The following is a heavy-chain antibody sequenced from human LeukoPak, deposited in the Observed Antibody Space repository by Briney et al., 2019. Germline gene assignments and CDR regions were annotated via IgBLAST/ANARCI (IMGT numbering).Heavy chain of an antibody. Sequence: GGSLSLSCAASGVTFSSYWMSWGRQAPGRGVERVANINQDGSEKHCVDSVKGRLTISRDHAKTSLHLQMNSLRAEDTAVYYCGRGTAIIPGIDYWGQGILVTVSS. CDR1: GVTFSSYW. CDR3: GRGTAIIPGIDY. J-gene: IGHJ4*02. CDR2: INQDGSEK. D-gene: IGHD2-21*02. V-gene: IGHV3-7*04.